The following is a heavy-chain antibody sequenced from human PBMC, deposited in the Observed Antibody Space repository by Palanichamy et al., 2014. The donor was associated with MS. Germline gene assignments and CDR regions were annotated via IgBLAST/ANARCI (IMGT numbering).Heavy chain of an antibody. V-gene: IGHV1-46*03. D-gene: IGHD3-10*01. CDR1: GYTFTSYY. CDR3: ARGTTMVRGVINKRSGWTDP. CDR2: INPSGGST. J-gene: IGHJ5*02. Sequence: QVQLVQSGAEVKKPGASVKVSCKASGYTFTSYYMHWVRQAPGQGLEWMGIINPSGGSTSYAQKFQGRVTMTRDTSTSTVYMELSSLKSEDTAVYYCARGTTMVRGVINKRSGWTDPWGQGTLVTVSS.